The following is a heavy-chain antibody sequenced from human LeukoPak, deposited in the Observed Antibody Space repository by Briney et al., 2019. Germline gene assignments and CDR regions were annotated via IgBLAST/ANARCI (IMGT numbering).Heavy chain of an antibody. V-gene: IGHV1-69*17. D-gene: IGHD4-17*01. J-gene: IGHJ3*02. CDR2: IIPIFGIA. CDR3: ASDYGDYGAAFDI. CDR1: GGTFSSYA. Sequence: ASVKVSCKASGGTFSSYAISWVRQAPGQGLEWMGGIIPIFGIANYAQKFQGRVTITADKSTSTAYMELSSLRSEDTAVYYCASDYGDYGAAFDIWGQGTMVTVSS.